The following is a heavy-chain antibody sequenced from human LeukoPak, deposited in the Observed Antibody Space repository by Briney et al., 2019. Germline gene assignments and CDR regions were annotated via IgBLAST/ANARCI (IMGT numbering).Heavy chain of an antibody. CDR3: ASGYGSGAYYFDY. CDR2: IYTSGST. Sequence: SETLSLTCTVSGGSISSGSYYWSWIRQPAGKGLAWIGRIYTSGSTNYNPSLKSRVTISVDTSKNQFSLKLSSVAAADTAVYYCASGYGSGAYYFDYWGQGTLVTVSS. CDR1: GGSISSGSYY. D-gene: IGHD3-10*01. V-gene: IGHV4-61*02. J-gene: IGHJ4*02.